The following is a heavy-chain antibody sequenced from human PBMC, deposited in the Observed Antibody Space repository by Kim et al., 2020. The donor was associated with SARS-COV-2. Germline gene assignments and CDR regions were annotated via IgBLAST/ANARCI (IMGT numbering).Heavy chain of an antibody. Sequence: DSGKGRFTISRDNAKNSLYLQMNSLSAEDTALYYCAKDPLIRGYYYYYMDVWGKGTTVTVSS. CDR3: AKDPLIRGYYYYYMDV. V-gene: IGHV3-9*01. J-gene: IGHJ6*03. D-gene: IGHD2-8*01.